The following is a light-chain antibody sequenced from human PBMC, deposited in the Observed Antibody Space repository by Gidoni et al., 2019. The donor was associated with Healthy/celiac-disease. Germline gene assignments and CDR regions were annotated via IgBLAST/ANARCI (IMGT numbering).Light chain of an antibody. J-gene: IGLJ2*01. CDR1: SSNIVSNT. V-gene: IGLV1-44*01. CDR2: SNK. CDR3: AAWDDSLV. Sequence: SVLTQPPSASGTPGQRVTISCSGSSSNIVSNTVNWYQPLPGTAPKRLIYSNKQRPSGVPDRFSGAKSGTSASLAISGLQSEDEADYYCAAWDDSLVFGGGTKLTVL.